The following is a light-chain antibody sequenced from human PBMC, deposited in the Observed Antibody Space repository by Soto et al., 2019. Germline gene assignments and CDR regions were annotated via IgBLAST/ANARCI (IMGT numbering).Light chain of an antibody. V-gene: IGLV2-14*01. CDR1: SSDVGGYNY. J-gene: IGLJ1*01. CDR2: DVS. Sequence: QSVLTQPASVSGSPGQSITISCTGTSSDVGGYNYVSWYQQHPGKAPKLMIYDVSNRPSGVSNRFSGSKSGSTASLTISGLQAEDEADYYCSSYTGSSTLDVFGTGTKVTVL. CDR3: SSYTGSSTLDV.